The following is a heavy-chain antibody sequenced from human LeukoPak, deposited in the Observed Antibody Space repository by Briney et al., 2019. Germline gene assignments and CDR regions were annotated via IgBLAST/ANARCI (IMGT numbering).Heavy chain of an antibody. V-gene: IGHV4-4*07. CDR2: IYTRGST. J-gene: IGHJ3*02. Sequence: SETLSLTCTVSGGSINNYYWSWIRQPAGKGLEWIGRIYTRGSTNYNPSLKSRVTMSVDTSKSQFSLKLSSVTAADTAVYYCARGRYCSADICSGGDAFDIWGQGTMVSVSS. D-gene: IGHD2-15*01. CDR3: ARGRYCSADICSGGDAFDI. CDR1: GGSINNYY.